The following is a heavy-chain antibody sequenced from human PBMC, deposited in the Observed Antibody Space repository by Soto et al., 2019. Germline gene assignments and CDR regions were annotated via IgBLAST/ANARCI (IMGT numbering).Heavy chain of an antibody. CDR2: ISGSGSTT. J-gene: IGHJ4*02. Sequence: EVQLLESGGGLVQPGGSLRLSCAASGFTFSSYAMSWVRQAPGKGLEWVSVISGSGSTTYYADSVKGRFTISRDKSKNTLYLQMNSLRAEDTAVYYCAKDLRGGATSIDYWGQGTLVTVSS. V-gene: IGHV3-23*01. CDR3: AKDLRGGATSIDY. CDR1: GFTFSSYA. D-gene: IGHD1-26*01.